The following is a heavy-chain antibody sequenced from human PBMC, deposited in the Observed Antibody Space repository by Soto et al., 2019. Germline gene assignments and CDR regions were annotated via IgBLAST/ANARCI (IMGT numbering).Heavy chain of an antibody. V-gene: IGHV4-59*08. J-gene: IGHJ6*03. D-gene: IGHD6-6*01. CDR3: ASSYSSSSYVSGYYYYMDV. Sequence: SETLSLTCTVSGGSISSYYWSWIRQPPGKGLEWIGYIYYSGSTNYNPSLKSRVTISVDTSKNQFSLKLSSVTAADTAVYYCASSYSSSSYVSGYYYYMDVWGKGTTVTGSS. CDR2: IYYSGST. CDR1: GGSISSYY.